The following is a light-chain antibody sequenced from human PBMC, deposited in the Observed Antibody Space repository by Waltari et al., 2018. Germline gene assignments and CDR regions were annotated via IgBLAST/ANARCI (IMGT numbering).Light chain of an antibody. J-gene: IGKJ1*01. CDR3: MQALQIPPT. Sequence: DIVMTQSPLSLSVTPGEPASISCRSSQSLLHRNGNNYLAWYVQKPGQSPQILIYLSSTRASGVPDRFSGSRSGTDFTLKISRVEAEDFGVYYCMQALQIPPTFGQGTKVEIK. CDR2: LSS. V-gene: IGKV2-28*01. CDR1: QSLLHRNGNNY.